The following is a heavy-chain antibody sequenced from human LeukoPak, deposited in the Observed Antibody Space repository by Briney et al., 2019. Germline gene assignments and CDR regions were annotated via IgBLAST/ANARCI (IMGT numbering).Heavy chain of an antibody. D-gene: IGHD4-17*01. CDR1: GFTFSSYA. Sequence: GGSLRLSCAASGFTFSSYAMSWVRQARGKGLEWVSDISASGGSTYYADSVKGRFTISRDNSKNTLYLQMNSLRAEDTAVYYCAKKETTVTTFFENWGQGTLVTVSS. CDR2: ISASGGST. V-gene: IGHV3-23*01. CDR3: AKKETTVTTFFEN. J-gene: IGHJ4*02.